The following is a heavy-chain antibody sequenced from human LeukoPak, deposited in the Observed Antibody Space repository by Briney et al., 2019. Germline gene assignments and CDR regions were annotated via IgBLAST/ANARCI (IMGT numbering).Heavy chain of an antibody. J-gene: IGHJ6*03. CDR3: AREREWIQLPAMRSYYYMDV. D-gene: IGHD5-18*01. Sequence: KPSETLSLTCTVSGGSISSSYWSWIRQPPGKGLEWIGYIYYSGSPNYNPSLKSRVTISVDTSKNQFSLKLSSVTAADTAVYYCAREREWIQLPAMRSYYYMDVWGKGTTVTVSS. CDR1: GGSISSSY. CDR2: IYYSGSP. V-gene: IGHV4-59*01.